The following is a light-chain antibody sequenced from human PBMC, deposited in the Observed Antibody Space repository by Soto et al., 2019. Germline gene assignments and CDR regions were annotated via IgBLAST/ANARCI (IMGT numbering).Light chain of an antibody. CDR1: SSDVGGYKY. J-gene: IGLJ1*01. V-gene: IGLV2-14*03. CDR2: DVS. Sequence: QSVLTQPASVSGSPGQSLTISCTGTSSDVGGYKYVSWYQQHPGKAPKLMIYDVSNRPSGVSNRFSGSKSGNTASLTISGLQAEDEADYYCSSYTSSTTLYVFGTGTKVTVL. CDR3: SSYTSSTTLYV.